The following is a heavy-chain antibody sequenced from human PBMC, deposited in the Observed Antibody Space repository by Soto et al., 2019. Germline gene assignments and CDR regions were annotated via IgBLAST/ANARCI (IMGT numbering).Heavy chain of an antibody. D-gene: IGHD6-19*01. CDR2: IRSKAYGGTT. V-gene: IGHV3-49*04. CDR3: ARSPAYSIGWGRGPFYYYGMDV. Sequence: PGGSLRLSCTVSGFTFGDYGMSWVRQAPGKGLEWVGFIRSKAYGGTTEYAASVKGRLTIARDDSKSIAYLQMNRLKTEDTAVYYCARSPAYSIGWGRGPFYYYGMDVWGQGTTVTVSS. CDR1: GFTFGDYG. J-gene: IGHJ6*02.